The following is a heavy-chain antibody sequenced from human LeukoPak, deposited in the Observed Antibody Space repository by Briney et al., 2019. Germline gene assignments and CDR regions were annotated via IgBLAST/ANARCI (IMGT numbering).Heavy chain of an antibody. Sequence: SSETLSLTCTVSGGSISSYYWSWIRQPPGKGLEWIGYIYYSGSTNYNPPLKSRVTISVDTSKNQFSLKLSSVTAADTAVYYCARQGIAVAPFDYWGQGTLVTVSS. D-gene: IGHD6-19*01. J-gene: IGHJ4*02. CDR2: IYYSGST. CDR3: ARQGIAVAPFDY. CDR1: GGSISSYY. V-gene: IGHV4-59*08.